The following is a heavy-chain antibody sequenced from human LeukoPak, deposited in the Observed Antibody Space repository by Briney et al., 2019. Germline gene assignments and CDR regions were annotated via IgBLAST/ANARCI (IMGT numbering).Heavy chain of an antibody. CDR2: IYYSGST. CDR1: GGSISSYY. CDR3: ARDSGYAQGPWFDP. D-gene: IGHD5-12*01. Sequence: SETLSLTCTVSGGSISSYYWSWIRQPPGKGLEWIGYIYYSGSTNYNPSLKSRVTISVDTSKNQFSLKLSSVTAADTAVYYCARDSGYAQGPWFDPWGQGTLVTVSS. V-gene: IGHV4-59*01. J-gene: IGHJ5*02.